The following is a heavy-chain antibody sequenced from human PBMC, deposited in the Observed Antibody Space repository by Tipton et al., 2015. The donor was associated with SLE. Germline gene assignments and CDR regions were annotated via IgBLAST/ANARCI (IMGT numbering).Heavy chain of an antibody. CDR1: GFSISTYW. J-gene: IGHJ5*02. CDR3: SAWFNQ. CDR2: INSDGSIT. V-gene: IGHV3-74*01. Sequence: SLRLSCAASGFSISTYWMHCVRQVPGKGLVWVSHINSDGSITNYADNVKGRFTISRDNAKNTLYLQMHSPGVEDSAVYYCSAWFNQWGQGTMVTVSS.